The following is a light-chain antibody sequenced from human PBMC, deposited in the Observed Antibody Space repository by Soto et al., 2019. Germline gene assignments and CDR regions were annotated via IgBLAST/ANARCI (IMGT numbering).Light chain of an antibody. J-gene: IGLJ2*01. Sequence: QSALTQPASVSGSPGQSITISCTGTSSDVGGYNYVSWYQHHPDKAPKLMIYDVNNRPSGVSHRFSGSKSGNTASLTISGLQAEDDAASDCSSYSSTNTRLVFGGGTKLTVL. CDR3: SSYSSTNTRLV. V-gene: IGLV2-14*03. CDR2: DVN. CDR1: SSDVGGYNY.